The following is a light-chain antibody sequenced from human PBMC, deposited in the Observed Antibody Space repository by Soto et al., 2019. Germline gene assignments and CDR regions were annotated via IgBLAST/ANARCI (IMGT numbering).Light chain of an antibody. CDR3: QQFGGSPT. Sequence: AIQLTQSPSSLSAAVGDRVTITCRASQGISSTNLAWYQQRPGKAPKLLIYAAYILQGGVPSRVSGSGSGTDFTLTISSLQPDDSATYYCQQFGGSPTFGGGTKVEIK. CDR2: AAY. V-gene: IGKV1-13*02. CDR1: QGISST. J-gene: IGKJ4*01.